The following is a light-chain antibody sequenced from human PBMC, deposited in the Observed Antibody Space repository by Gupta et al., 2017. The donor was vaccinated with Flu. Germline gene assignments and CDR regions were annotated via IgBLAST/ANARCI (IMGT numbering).Light chain of an antibody. CDR3: AVWDNSLSAV. V-gene: IGLV1-51*02. CDR1: SSTIRNNY. CDR2: ENN. Sequence: QSVLTQPPSVSAAPGHTVTISCSGGSSTIRNNYISWYQQFPGTAPKLLIYENNKRPSGVPDRFSGSQSGTSATLGITGLQTGDEADYYCAVWDNSLSAVFGGGTKLTVL. J-gene: IGLJ3*02.